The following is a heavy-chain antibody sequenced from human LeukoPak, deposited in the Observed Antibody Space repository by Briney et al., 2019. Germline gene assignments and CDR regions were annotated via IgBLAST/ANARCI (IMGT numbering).Heavy chain of an antibody. D-gene: IGHD3-3*01. Sequence: PGGSLSLSCAASGFTFSSYAMRWVRQAPGRGLEWVSAISGSGGSTYYAESVKGRFTIARDNYENTLYLQMNSLRAEDTAVYYCARRRPLDDFWSGYYEFGGAMDVWGKGTTVTVSS. CDR1: GFTFSSYA. J-gene: IGHJ6*04. V-gene: IGHV3-23*01. CDR2: ISGSGGST. CDR3: ARRRPLDDFWSGYYEFGGAMDV.